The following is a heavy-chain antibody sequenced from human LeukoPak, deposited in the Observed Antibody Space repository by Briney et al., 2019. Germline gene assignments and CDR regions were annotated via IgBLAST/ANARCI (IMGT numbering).Heavy chain of an antibody. J-gene: IGHJ4*02. Sequence: ASVKVSCKASGYTFTGYYMHWVRQAPGQGLEWMGWINPNSGGTNYAQKFQGRVTMTRDTSISTAYMELSRLRSDDTAVYYCARDFIAVAGPAYYFGYWGQGTLVTVSS. CDR1: GYTFTGYY. CDR2: INPNSGGT. V-gene: IGHV1-2*02. D-gene: IGHD6-19*01. CDR3: ARDFIAVAGPAYYFGY.